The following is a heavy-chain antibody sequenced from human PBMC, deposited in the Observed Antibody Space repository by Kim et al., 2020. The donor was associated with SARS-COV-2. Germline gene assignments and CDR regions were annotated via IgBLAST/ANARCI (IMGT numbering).Heavy chain of an antibody. Sequence: SVKVSCKASGGTFSSYAISWVRQAPGQGLEWMGGIIPIFGTANYAQKFQGRVTITADESTSTAYMELSSLRSEDTAVYYCARDPGHPAGIAVAGLGTAWGQGTLVTVSS. CDR2: IIPIFGTA. CDR1: GGTFSSYA. J-gene: IGHJ5*02. CDR3: ARDPGHPAGIAVAGLGTA. D-gene: IGHD6-19*01. V-gene: IGHV1-69*13.